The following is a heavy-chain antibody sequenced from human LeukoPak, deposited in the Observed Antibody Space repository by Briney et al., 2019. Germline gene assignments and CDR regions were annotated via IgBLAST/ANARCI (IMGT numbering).Heavy chain of an antibody. D-gene: IGHD1-26*01. J-gene: IGHJ5*02. CDR3: ARGGRRAGNWFDP. V-gene: IGHV3-53*01. CDR1: GFTFSKYW. CDR2: IYSGGST. Sequence: GGSLRLSCAASGFTFSKYWMSWVRQAPGKGLEWVSVIYSGGSTYYADSVKGRFTISRDNSKNTLYLQMNSLRAEDTAVYYCARGGRRAGNWFDPWGQGTLVTVSS.